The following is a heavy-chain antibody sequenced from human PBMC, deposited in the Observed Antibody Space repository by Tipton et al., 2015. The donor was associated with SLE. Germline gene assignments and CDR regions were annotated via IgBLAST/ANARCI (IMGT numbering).Heavy chain of an antibody. D-gene: IGHD3-22*01. CDR2: ISGSGGST. CDR1: GFTFSSYE. J-gene: IGHJ4*02. Sequence: GSLRLSCAASGFTFSSYEMNWVRQAQGKGLEWVSTISGSGGSTYYADSVKGRFTISRDNSKNTLYLQMNSLRAEDTAVYYCAREVYYYDSSGPPFDYWGQGTLVTVSS. CDR3: AREVYYYDSSGPPFDY. V-gene: IGHV3-23*01.